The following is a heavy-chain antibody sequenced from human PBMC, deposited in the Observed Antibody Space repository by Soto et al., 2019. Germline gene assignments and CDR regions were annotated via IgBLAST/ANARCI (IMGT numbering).Heavy chain of an antibody. V-gene: IGHV3-30-3*01. CDR3: ARAEGATVAPYYYYYGMDV. CDR2: ISYDGSNK. J-gene: IGHJ6*02. CDR1: GFTFSSYA. Sequence: GGSLRLSCAASGFTFSSYAMHWVRQAPGKGLEWVAVISYDGSNKYYADSVKGRFTISRDNSKNTLYLQMNSLRAEDTAVYYSARAEGATVAPYYYYYGMDVWGQGTTVTVSS. D-gene: IGHD4-17*01.